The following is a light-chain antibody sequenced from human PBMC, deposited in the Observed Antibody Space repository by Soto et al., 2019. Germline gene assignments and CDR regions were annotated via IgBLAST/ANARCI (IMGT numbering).Light chain of an antibody. CDR2: DVS. V-gene: IGLV2-14*01. Sequence: QSALTQPASVSGSPGQSITISCTGTSSDVGAYNSVSWYQQHPGKPPKLIIYDVSTRPSGISDRFSGSKSGNTASLTISGLQAEDESYYYCSSYTTRSTLYVFGTGTKVTVL. CDR1: SSDVGAYNS. CDR3: SSYTTRSTLYV. J-gene: IGLJ1*01.